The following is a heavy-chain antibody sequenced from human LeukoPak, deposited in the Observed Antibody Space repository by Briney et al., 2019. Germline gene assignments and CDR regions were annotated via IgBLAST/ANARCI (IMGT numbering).Heavy chain of an antibody. CDR3: ARGRGAYYFYMDV. J-gene: IGHJ6*03. Sequence: QSGGSLRLSCAASGFTVSSTYMCGVRQAPGKGLEWVSVFYSGGRTYYSDSVKGRFTISRDNSKKTLFLQMNSLRAEDTAVYYCARGRGAYYFYMDVWGKGTTVTVSS. V-gene: IGHV3-53*01. D-gene: IGHD3-16*01. CDR2: FYSGGRT. CDR1: GFTVSSTY.